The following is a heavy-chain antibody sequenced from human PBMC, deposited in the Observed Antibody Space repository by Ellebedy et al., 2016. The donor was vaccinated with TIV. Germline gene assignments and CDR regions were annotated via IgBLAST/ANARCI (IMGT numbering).Heavy chain of an antibody. CDR1: GGSISTGGYH. D-gene: IGHD3-22*01. Sequence: LRLXXTVSGGSISTGGYHWSWIRHHPGKGLEWIGYIYYSGSTDYNPSLKSRLTISVDTSNNQFSLKLRSVTAADTAVYYCARDKGYYDTSGYHPNFDHWGQGTLVTVSS. V-gene: IGHV4-31*03. CDR2: IYYSGST. J-gene: IGHJ4*02. CDR3: ARDKGYYDTSGYHPNFDH.